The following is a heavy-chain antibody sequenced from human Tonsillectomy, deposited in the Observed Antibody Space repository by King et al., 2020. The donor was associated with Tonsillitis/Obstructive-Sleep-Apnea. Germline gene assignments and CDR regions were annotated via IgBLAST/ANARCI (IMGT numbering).Heavy chain of an antibody. D-gene: IGHD4-17*01. CDR3: ARAQRSYGDYDPIDY. V-gene: IGHV3-30*04. CDR1: GFTFSTYA. Sequence: VQLVESGGGVVQPGRSLRLSCAASGFTFSTYAMQWVRQAPGKGLEWVAVISYDGGNKHYADSVRGRFTISRDNSKSTLYLQMNSLGPEDTAVYYCARAQRSYGDYDPIDYWGQGTLVTVSS. J-gene: IGHJ4*02. CDR2: ISYDGGNK.